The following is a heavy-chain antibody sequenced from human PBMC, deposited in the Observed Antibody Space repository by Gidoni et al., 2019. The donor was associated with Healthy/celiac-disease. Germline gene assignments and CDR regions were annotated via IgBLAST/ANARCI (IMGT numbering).Heavy chain of an antibody. J-gene: IGHJ3*02. CDR2: ISSSSSYI. D-gene: IGHD1-20*01. V-gene: IGHV3-21*01. Sequence: EVQLVESGGGLVKPGGSLRLSCAASGFTFSSYSMNWVRQAPGKGLEWVSSISSSSSYIYYADSVKGRFTISRDNAKNSLYLQMNSLRAEDTAVYYCAVGYLNWRRNAFDIWGQGTMVTVSS. CDR3: AVGYLNWRRNAFDI. CDR1: GFTFSSYS.